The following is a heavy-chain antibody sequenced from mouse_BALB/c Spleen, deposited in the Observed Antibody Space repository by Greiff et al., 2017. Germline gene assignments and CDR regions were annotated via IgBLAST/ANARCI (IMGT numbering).Heavy chain of an antibody. V-gene: IGHV14-4*02. Sequence: VHVKQSGAELVKPGASVKLSCTASGFNIKDTYMHWVKQRPEQGLEWIGWIDPENGDTEYAPKFQGKATMTADTSSNTAYLQLSSLTSEDTAVYYCNAGLVITTAMDYWGQGTSVTVSS. CDR3: NAGLVITTAMDY. D-gene: IGHD2-4*01. CDR1: GFNIKDTY. J-gene: IGHJ4*01. CDR2: IDPENGDT.